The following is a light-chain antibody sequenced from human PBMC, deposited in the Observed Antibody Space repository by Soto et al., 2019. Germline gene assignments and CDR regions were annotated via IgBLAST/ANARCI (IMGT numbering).Light chain of an antibody. V-gene: IGKV3-15*01. Sequence: ERVMTQSPATLSVSPGERATLSCRASQSVSSNLAWYQQKPGQAPRLLIYGASTRATDIPARFSGSGSGTEFTLTLSSLQSEDFALYYCQQYYNWPLVTFGGGTKVEIK. J-gene: IGKJ4*01. CDR3: QQYYNWPLVT. CDR2: GAS. CDR1: QSVSSN.